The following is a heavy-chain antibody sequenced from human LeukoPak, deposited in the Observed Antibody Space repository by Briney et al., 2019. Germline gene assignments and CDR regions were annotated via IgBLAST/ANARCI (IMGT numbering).Heavy chain of an antibody. CDR2: ISGDGSSI. CDR1: GFTFDDYA. J-gene: IGHJ4*02. V-gene: IGHV3-43*02. D-gene: IGHD2-2*01. Sequence: GGSLRLSCAASGFTFDDYAMHWVRQTPGKGLEWVSLISGDGSSIYCKDSVKGRFTISRDSSKNSLFLQMNSLTAEDAGIYYCTRDYCSGTSCHLFDYWGQGTLLTVSS. CDR3: TRDYCSGTSCHLFDY.